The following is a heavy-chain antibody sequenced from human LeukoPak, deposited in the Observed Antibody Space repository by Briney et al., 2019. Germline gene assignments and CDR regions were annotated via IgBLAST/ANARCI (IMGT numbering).Heavy chain of an antibody. V-gene: IGHV4-4*07. CDR3: ARGDLYDGGGRNWFDP. CDR1: GRSMRSFY. J-gene: IGHJ5*02. D-gene: IGHD3-16*01. CDR2: IHTSETT. Sequence: PSDTLSLTCTVSGRSMRSFYWRFIRPPAGKGPEWIGRIHTSETTWHSTSLKSRVTMSVDTSKNQFSLLLTSVTAEDTAVYYCARGDLYDGGGRNWFDPWGQGTLVTVSS.